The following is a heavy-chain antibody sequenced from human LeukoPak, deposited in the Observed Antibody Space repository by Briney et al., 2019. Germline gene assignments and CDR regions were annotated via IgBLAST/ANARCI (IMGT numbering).Heavy chain of an antibody. V-gene: IGHV3-21*04. CDR3: AKGYSSSWYYFDY. CDR1: GFTFSSYS. Sequence: GGSLRLSCAASGFTFSSYSMNWVRQAPGKGLEWVSSISSGSSYLSYADSLKGRFTISRDNAKNSLYLQMNSLRAEDTAVYYCAKGYSSSWYYFDYWGQGTLVTVSS. D-gene: IGHD6-13*01. J-gene: IGHJ4*02. CDR2: ISSGSSYL.